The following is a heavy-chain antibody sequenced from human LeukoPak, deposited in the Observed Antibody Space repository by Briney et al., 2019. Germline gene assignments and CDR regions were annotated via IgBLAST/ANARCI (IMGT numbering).Heavy chain of an antibody. CDR2: IYPGDSDT. D-gene: IGHD3-22*01. CDR1: GYRFSNYW. CDR3: TRQGVYYSDSSAFYY. Sequence: EESLKISCKGSGYRFSNYWIGWVRQMPGKGLELMGAIYPGDSDTRYSPSFQGQVTISADKSITTAYLQWSSLRASDTATYFCTRQGVYYSDSSAFYYWGQGTLVTVSS. J-gene: IGHJ4*02. V-gene: IGHV5-51*01.